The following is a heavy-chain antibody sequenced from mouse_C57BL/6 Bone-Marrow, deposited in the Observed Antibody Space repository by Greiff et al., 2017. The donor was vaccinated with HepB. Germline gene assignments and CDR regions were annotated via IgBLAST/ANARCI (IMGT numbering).Heavy chain of an antibody. J-gene: IGHJ4*01. V-gene: IGHV5-17*01. D-gene: IGHD1-1*01. CDR2: ISSGSSTI. CDR3: ASLNYGSSVYAMDY. CDR1: GFTFSDYG. Sequence: EVMLVESGGGLVKPGGSLKLSCAASGFTFSDYGMHWVRQAPEKGLEWVAYISSGSSTIYYADTVKGRFTISRDNAKNTLFLQMTSLRSEDTAMYYCASLNYGSSVYAMDYWGQGTSVTVSS.